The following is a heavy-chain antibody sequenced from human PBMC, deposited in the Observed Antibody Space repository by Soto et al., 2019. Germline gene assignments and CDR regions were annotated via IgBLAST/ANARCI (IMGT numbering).Heavy chain of an antibody. J-gene: IGHJ4*02. Sequence: GESLKISCKGSGYSFTRYWIGWVRQMPGKGLEWMAIIYPGDSDTRYSPSFQGQVTISADKSITTAYLQWSSLKASDTAIYYCARHSYDYSSDYWGQGTLVTVSS. D-gene: IGHD3-10*01. CDR3: ARHSYDYSSDY. CDR2: IYPGDSDT. V-gene: IGHV5-51*01. CDR1: GYSFTRYW.